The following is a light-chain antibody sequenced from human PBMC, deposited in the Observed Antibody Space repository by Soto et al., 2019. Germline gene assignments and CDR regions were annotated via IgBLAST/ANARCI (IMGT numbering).Light chain of an antibody. CDR2: EVS. V-gene: IGLV2-14*01. CDR3: SSYTTSSTVV. J-gene: IGLJ2*01. Sequence: QSALTQPASVSGSPRQSITISCTGTSSDVGAYGYVSWYQQHPGKAPKLMIYEVSYRPSGVSNRFSGSKSGNAASLTISGLQSDDEADYYRSSYTTSSTVVFGGGTELTVL. CDR1: SSDVGAYGY.